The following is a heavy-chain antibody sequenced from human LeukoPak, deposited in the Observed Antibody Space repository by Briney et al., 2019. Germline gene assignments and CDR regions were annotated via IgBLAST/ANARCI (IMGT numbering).Heavy chain of an antibody. CDR2: ISSSSSYI. Sequence: PGRSLRLSCAASGFTFSSYSMNWVRQAPGKGLEWVSSISSSSSYIYYADSVKGRFTISRDNAKNSLYLQMNSLRAEDTAVYYCARETTLYYDFWSGSPWGQGTLVTVSS. V-gene: IGHV3-21*01. D-gene: IGHD3-3*01. J-gene: IGHJ5*02. CDR1: GFTFSSYS. CDR3: ARETTLYYDFWSGSP.